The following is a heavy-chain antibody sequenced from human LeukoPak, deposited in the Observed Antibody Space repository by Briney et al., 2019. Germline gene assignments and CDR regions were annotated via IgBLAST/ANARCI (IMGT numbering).Heavy chain of an antibody. CDR2: IYTSGST. D-gene: IGHD3-10*01. Sequence: SETLSLTCTVSGGSISSHFWSWIRQPAGKGLEWIGRIYTSGSTNYNPSLKSRVTISVDTSKNQFSLKLSSVTAADTAVYYCARGEGFGELPTDYWGQGTLVTVSS. V-gene: IGHV4-4*07. J-gene: IGHJ4*02. CDR3: ARGEGFGELPTDY. CDR1: GGSISSHF.